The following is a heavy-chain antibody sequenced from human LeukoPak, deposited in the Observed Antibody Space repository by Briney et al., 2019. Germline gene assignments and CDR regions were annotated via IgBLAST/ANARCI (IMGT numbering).Heavy chain of an antibody. CDR3: AREVCYDILTGYYNPCYYGMDV. CDR2: ISSSSSYI. Sequence: GGSLRLSCAASGLTFSSYSMNWVRQAPGKGLEWVSSISSSSSYIYYADSVKGRFTISRDNAKNSLYLQMNSLRAEDTAVYYCAREVCYDILTGYYNPCYYGMDVWGQGTTVTVSS. D-gene: IGHD3-9*01. J-gene: IGHJ6*02. V-gene: IGHV3-21*01. CDR1: GLTFSSYS.